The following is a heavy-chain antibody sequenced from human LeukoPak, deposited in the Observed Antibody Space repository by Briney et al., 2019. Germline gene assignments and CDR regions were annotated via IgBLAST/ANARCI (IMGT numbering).Heavy chain of an antibody. J-gene: IGHJ3*02. CDR2: IKKEGSER. CDR3: ARDLAGPPQEAFDI. Sequence: GGSLRLSCAASGFSINNYWMNWVRQAPGKGLEWVASIKKEGSERYYVDSVKGRFTISRDNTKNSLYLQMNTLRAEDTAVYYCARDLAGPPQEAFDIWGQRTMVTVSS. CDR1: GFSINNYW. V-gene: IGHV3-7*01.